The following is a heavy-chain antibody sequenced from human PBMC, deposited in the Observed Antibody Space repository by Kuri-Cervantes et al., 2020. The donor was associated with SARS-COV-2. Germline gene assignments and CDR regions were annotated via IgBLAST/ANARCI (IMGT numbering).Heavy chain of an antibody. V-gene: IGHV1-69*06. CDR3: ARDYYYDSSGYYYRFDY. Sequence: SVKVSCKASGGTFSSYAISWVRQAPGQGLEWMGGIIPIFGTANYAQKFQGRVTITADKSTSTAYMELSSLRSEDAAVYYCARDYYYDSSGYYYRFDYWGQGTLVTVSS. D-gene: IGHD3-22*01. J-gene: IGHJ4*02. CDR1: GGTFSSYA. CDR2: IIPIFGTA.